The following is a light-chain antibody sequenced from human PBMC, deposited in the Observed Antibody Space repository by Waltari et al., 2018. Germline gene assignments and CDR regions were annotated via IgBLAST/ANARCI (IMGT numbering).Light chain of an antibody. J-gene: IGKJ4*01. Sequence: EIVMTQSPATLSVSPGDTATLSCRASQSVSSNFAWYQQKPGKAPRLLIYGASTRAAGIPARFSGSGSGTEFTLTISSMLSEDFAVYYCQQYNNWPPQLTFGGGTKVEIK. CDR3: QQYNNWPPQLT. CDR1: QSVSSN. V-gene: IGKV3-15*01. CDR2: GAS.